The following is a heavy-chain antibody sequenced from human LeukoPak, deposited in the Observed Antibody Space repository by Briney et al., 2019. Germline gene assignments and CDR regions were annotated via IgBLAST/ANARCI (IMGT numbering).Heavy chain of an antibody. Sequence: PSETLSLTCTVSGGSISSGDYYWSWIRQPPGKGLEWIGYIYYSGSTYYNPSLKSRVTISVDTSKNQFSLKLSSVTAADTAVYYCARTFSGSYHIFDYWDQGTVVNVS. CDR3: ARTFSGSYHIFDY. V-gene: IGHV4-30-4*01. CDR1: GGSISSGDYY. CDR2: IYYSGST. D-gene: IGHD1-26*01. J-gene: IGHJ4*02.